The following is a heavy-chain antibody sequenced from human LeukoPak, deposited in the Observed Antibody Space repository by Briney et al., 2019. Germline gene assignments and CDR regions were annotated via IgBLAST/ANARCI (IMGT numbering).Heavy chain of an antibody. Sequence: SETLSLTCAVYGGSFSNYYWSWIRQPPGKGLEWIGEINDSGRINYNPSLMSRVTVSVDTSKSQFSLRLTSVTATDTAVYYCARRWNYGRNYYIDVWGNGATVSVSS. D-gene: IGHD1-7*01. CDR1: GGSFSNYY. CDR3: ARRWNYGRNYYIDV. CDR2: INDSGRI. V-gene: IGHV4-34*01. J-gene: IGHJ6*03.